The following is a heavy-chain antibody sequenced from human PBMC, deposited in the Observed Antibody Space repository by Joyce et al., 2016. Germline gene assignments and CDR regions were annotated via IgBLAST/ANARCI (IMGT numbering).Heavy chain of an antibody. Sequence: QVQLQQWGAGLLKPSETLSLTCSVYVGSFSGYYWSWIRQPPGKGVEWIGEIKHSGSTNNNTSLTSLVTISVDTSKNQFSLKLSSVTAADTAVYYCARGPRSNWGLVWFDPWGQGTLVTVSS. J-gene: IGHJ5*02. CDR1: VGSFSGYY. CDR3: ARGPRSNWGLVWFDP. D-gene: IGHD7-27*01. CDR2: IKHSGST. V-gene: IGHV4-34*01.